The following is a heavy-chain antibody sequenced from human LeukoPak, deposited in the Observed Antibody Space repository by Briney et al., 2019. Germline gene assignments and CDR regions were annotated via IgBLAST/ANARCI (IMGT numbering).Heavy chain of an antibody. V-gene: IGHV3-15*07. Sequence: GGSLRLSCAASGFTVNNAWMNWVRQVPGKGLEWVGRIKSETDGGTRDYAAPVKGRVTISRDDSKNTMYLQMDSLKIEDTAVYYCSTTYYYDSSEGYWGQGTLVTVSS. CDR3: STTYYYDSSEGY. CDR2: IKSETDGGTR. CDR1: GFTVNNAW. J-gene: IGHJ4*02. D-gene: IGHD3-22*01.